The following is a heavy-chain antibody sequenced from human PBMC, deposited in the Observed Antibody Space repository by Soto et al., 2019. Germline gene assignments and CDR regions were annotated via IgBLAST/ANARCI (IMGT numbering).Heavy chain of an antibody. V-gene: IGHV1-69*13. D-gene: IGHD6-6*01. CDR1: GGTFSSYA. J-gene: IGHJ6*02. CDR2: IIPIFGTA. CDR3: ARDSAEQLDHYGMDV. Sequence: ASVKVSCKASGGTFSSYAIGWVRQAPGQGLEWMGGIIPIFGTANYAQKFQGRVTITADESTSTAYMELSSLRSEDTAVYYCARDSAEQLDHYGMDVWGQGTTVTVSS.